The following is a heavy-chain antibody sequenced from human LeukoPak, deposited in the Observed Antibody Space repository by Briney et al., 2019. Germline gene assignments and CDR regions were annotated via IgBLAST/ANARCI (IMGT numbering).Heavy chain of an antibody. CDR1: GYTFTSYD. J-gene: IGHJ3*02. CDR3: ARGAIPKLRYFDWLSLGAFDI. Sequence: ASVKVSCKASGYTFTSYDINWVRQATGQGLEWMGWMNPNSGNTGYAQKFQGRVTMTRNTSISTAYMELSSLRSEDTAVYYCARGAIPKLRYFDWLSLGAFDIWGQGTMVTVSS. D-gene: IGHD3-9*01. CDR2: MNPNSGNT. V-gene: IGHV1-8*01.